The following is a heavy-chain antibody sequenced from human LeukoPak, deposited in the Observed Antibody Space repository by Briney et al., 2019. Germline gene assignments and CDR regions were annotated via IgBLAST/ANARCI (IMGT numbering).Heavy chain of an antibody. D-gene: IGHD4-17*01. CDR1: GFTFSSYS. CDR2: ISSSSSYI. CDR3: ARDRWEDEYGDYAY. Sequence: GGSLRLSCAVSGFTFSSYSMNWVRQAPGKGLEWGSSISSSSSYIYSADSVKGRLTISRDNAKSSLYLQMNSLRVEDTAVYYCARDRWEDEYGDYAYWGQGTLVTVSS. J-gene: IGHJ4*02. V-gene: IGHV3-21*01.